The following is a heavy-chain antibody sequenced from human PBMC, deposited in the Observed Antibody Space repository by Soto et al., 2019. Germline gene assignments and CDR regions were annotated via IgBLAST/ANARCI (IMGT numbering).Heavy chain of an antibody. CDR1: GFSFSSYG. CDR3: AKDQASGQGSFDS. V-gene: IGHV3-30*18. J-gene: IGHJ4*02. Sequence: PVGSRRLSCAASGFSFSSYGMHWVRQAPDKGLEWVALISYDGSNQYYADSVKGRFTISRDNSKNTLFLQMNSLRADDTAVYYCAKDQASGQGSFDSWGQGTLVTVSS. CDR2: ISYDGSNQ.